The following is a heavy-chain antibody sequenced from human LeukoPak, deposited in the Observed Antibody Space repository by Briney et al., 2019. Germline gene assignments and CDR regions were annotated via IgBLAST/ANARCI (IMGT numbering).Heavy chain of an antibody. V-gene: IGHV4-39*07. D-gene: IGHD4-17*01. Sequence: SETLSLTCTVSGGSISSSSYYWGWIRQPPGKGLEWIGSIYYSGSTYYNPSLKSRVTISVDTSKNQFSLKLSSVTAADTAVYYCARARYYDYGDPFAFDIWGQGTMVTVSS. CDR1: GGSISSSSYY. CDR3: ARARYYDYGDPFAFDI. CDR2: IYYSGST. J-gene: IGHJ3*02.